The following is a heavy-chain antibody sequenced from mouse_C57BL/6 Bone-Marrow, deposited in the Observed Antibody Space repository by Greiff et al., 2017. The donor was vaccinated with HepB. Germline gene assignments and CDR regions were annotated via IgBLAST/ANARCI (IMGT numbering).Heavy chain of an antibody. Sequence: QVQLKQPGAELVKPGASVKLSCKASGYTFTSYWMQWVKQRPGQGLEWIGEIDPSDSYTNYNQKFKGKATLTVDTSSSTAYMQLSSLTSEDSAVYYCELPYWYFDVWGTGTTVTVSS. CDR1: GYTFTSYW. CDR3: ELPYWYFDV. D-gene: IGHD2-1*01. CDR2: IDPSDSYT. J-gene: IGHJ1*03. V-gene: IGHV1-50*01.